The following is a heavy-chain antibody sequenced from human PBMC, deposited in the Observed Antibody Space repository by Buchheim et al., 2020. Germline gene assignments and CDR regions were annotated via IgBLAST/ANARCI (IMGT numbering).Heavy chain of an antibody. CDR3: ARDIYSFGTVGTIDY. D-gene: IGHD1-26*01. V-gene: IGHV3-30*03. J-gene: IGHJ4*02. CDR2: ISNDGSRQ. CDR1: GFSFSSYG. Sequence: QVQLVESGGGVVQPGRSLRLSCAASGFSFSSYGMHWVRQAPGKGLEWLAAISNDGSRQAYADPVRGRFTISRDNSQSTLAVQMNSLSVDDAAVYYCARDIYSFGTVGTIDYWGQGT.